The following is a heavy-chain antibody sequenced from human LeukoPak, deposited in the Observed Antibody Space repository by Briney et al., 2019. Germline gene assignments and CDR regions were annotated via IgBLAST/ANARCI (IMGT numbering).Heavy chain of an antibody. Sequence: SVKVSCKASGGTFSSYAISWVRQAAGQGLEWMGGIIPIFGTANYAQKFQGRVTITADESTSTAYMELSSLRSEDTAVYYCARFVRDGYSYLYYYVTDVGGQETTVTV. J-gene: IGHJ6*02. CDR2: IIPIFGTA. CDR3: ARFVRDGYSYLYYYVTDV. D-gene: IGHD5-24*01. CDR1: GGTFSSYA. V-gene: IGHV1-69*13.